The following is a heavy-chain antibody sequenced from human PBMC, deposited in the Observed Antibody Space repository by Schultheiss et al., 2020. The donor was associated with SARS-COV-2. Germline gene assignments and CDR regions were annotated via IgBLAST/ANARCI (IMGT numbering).Heavy chain of an antibody. CDR1: GSTFSSYA. V-gene: IGHV3-23*01. CDR3: AREEYGGHNWYFDL. J-gene: IGHJ2*01. Sequence: GGSLRLSCAASGSTFSSYAMSWVRQAPGKGLEWVSFISSTGGSTYYADSVKGRFTISRDNSRNTLYLQVNSLRAEDTAIFYCAREEYGGHNWYFDLWGRGTLVTVSS. D-gene: IGHD4-23*01. CDR2: ISSTGGST.